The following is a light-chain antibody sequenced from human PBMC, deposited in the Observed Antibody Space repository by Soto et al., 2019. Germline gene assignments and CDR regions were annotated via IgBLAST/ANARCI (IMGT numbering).Light chain of an antibody. J-gene: IGLJ1*01. CDR2: SDN. CDR3: AAWDYSLNGLDV. V-gene: IGLV1-44*01. CDR1: RSNIGSST. Sequence: QSVLTQPPSASGTPGQRVTISCSGTRSNIGSSTANWYQQLPGTAPKLLIYSDNQRPSGVPDRFSASKSGTSASLAISGLQSGDEADYYCAAWDYSLNGLDVFGTGTKLTVL.